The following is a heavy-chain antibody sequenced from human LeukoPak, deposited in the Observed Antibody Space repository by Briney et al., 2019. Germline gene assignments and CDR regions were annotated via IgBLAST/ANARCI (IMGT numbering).Heavy chain of an antibody. Sequence: GGSLRLSCAASGFTFSSYEMNWVRQAPGRGLEWVSYISSSGSTIYYADSVKGRFTISRDNAKNSLYLQMNSLRAEDTAVYYCARDLAVAGNMWGQGTLVTVSS. V-gene: IGHV3-48*03. J-gene: IGHJ4*02. CDR2: ISSSGSTI. D-gene: IGHD6-19*01. CDR1: GFTFSSYE. CDR3: ARDLAVAGNM.